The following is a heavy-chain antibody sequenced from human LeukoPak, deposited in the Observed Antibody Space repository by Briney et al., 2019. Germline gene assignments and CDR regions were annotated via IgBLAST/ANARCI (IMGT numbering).Heavy chain of an antibody. CDR2: ISWNSGSI. Sequence: PGGSLRLSCAASGFTFDDYAMHWVRQAPGKGLEWVSGISWNSGSIGYADSVKGRFTISRDNAKNSLYLQMNSLRAEDTAVYYCATRSDFGSGSSPGSWGQGTLVTVSS. J-gene: IGHJ5*02. CDR1: GFTFDDYA. D-gene: IGHD3-10*01. CDR3: ATRSDFGSGSSPGS. V-gene: IGHV3-9*01.